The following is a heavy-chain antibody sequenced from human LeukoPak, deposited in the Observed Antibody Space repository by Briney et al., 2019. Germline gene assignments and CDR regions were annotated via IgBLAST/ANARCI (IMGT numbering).Heavy chain of an antibody. D-gene: IGHD6-6*01. J-gene: IGHJ4*02. V-gene: IGHV4-34*01. CDR2: INHSGST. CDR3: ARDRGLRRYSSSSWGGY. Sequence: SETLSLTCAVYGGSFSGYYWSWIRQPPGKGLEWIGEINHSGSTNYNPSLKSRVTISVDTSKNQFSLKLSSVTAADTAVYYCARDRGLRRYSSSSWGGYWGQGTLVTVSS. CDR1: GGSFSGYY.